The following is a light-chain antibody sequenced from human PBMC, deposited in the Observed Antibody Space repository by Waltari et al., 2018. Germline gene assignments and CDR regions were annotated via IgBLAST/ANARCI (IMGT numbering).Light chain of an antibody. J-gene: IGKJ3*01. CDR3: QQANKFPFA. Sequence: DIQMTQSPSYVSASVGDTVTITCRASQDIHTWLAWYQQKPGKAPKPLFYGASSLQTGVPSRFSGSGSGTDFTLTIGSLQAEDSATYYCQQANKFPFAFGPGTRVDFK. CDR1: QDIHTW. V-gene: IGKV1-12*01. CDR2: GAS.